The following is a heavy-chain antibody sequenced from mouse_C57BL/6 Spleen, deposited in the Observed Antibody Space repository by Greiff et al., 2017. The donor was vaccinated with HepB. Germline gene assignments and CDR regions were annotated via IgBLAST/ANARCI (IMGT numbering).Heavy chain of an antibody. CDR1: GYTFTSYG. CDR3: ARDYYGSSYDY. V-gene: IGHV1-81*01. D-gene: IGHD1-1*01. J-gene: IGHJ3*01. Sequence: VQVVESGAELARPGASVKLSCKASGYTFTSYGISWVKQRTGQGLEWIGEIYPRSGNTYYNEKFKGKATLTADKSSSTAYMELRSLTSEDSAVYFCARDYYGSSYDYWGQGTLVTVSA. CDR2: IYPRSGNT.